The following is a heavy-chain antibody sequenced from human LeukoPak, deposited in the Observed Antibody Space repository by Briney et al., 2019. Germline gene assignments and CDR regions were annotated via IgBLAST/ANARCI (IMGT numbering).Heavy chain of an antibody. V-gene: IGHV4-59*01. CDR1: GGSISIYY. Sequence: SEPLSLTCTVSGGSISIYYWSYIRQPPGGGLEGIGYIYYSGSTHYNPSPKSRVTISVDTSKNQFSRKLSSVTAADTAVYYCARLPPEDYDSSGSNAFDIWGQGIMVTVSS. CDR2: IYYSGST. J-gene: IGHJ3*02. D-gene: IGHD3-22*01. CDR3: ARLPPEDYDSSGSNAFDI.